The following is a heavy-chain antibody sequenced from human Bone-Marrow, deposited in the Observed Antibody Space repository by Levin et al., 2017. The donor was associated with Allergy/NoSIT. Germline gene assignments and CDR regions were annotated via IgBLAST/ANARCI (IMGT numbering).Heavy chain of an antibody. J-gene: IGHJ4*02. Sequence: SGPTLVKPTQTLTVTCTFSGFSLSPSGVGVGWVRQPPGKGLEWLALIYRGDDQRFSPSLRSRLSITKGTSRNQVVLTMTNMDPADTATYYCAHSLDYFFHYWGLGTLVTVSS. V-gene: IGHV2-5*02. CDR1: GFSLSPSGVG. CDR3: AHSLDYFFHY. D-gene: IGHD1-1*01. CDR2: IYRGDDQ.